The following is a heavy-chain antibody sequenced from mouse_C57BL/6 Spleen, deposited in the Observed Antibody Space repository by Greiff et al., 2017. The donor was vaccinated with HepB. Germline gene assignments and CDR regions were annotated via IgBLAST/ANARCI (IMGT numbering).Heavy chain of an antibody. Sequence: QLQQSGPELVKPGASVKISCKASGYSFPGYYMNWVKQSPEKSLEWIGEINPSTGGTTYNQKFKAKATLTVDKSSSTAYMQLKSLTSEDSAVYYCARYDYGSRGYWGQGTTLTVSS. CDR1: GYSFPGYY. CDR2: INPSTGGT. J-gene: IGHJ2*01. D-gene: IGHD1-1*01. CDR3: ARYDYGSRGY. V-gene: IGHV1-42*01.